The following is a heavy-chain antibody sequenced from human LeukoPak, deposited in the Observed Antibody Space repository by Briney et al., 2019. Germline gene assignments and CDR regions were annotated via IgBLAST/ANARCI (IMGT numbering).Heavy chain of an antibody. V-gene: IGHV3-48*04. Sequence: GGSLRLSCAASGFTFSSYSMNWVRQAPGKGLEWVSYISSSSSTIYYADSVKGRFTISRDNAKNSLYLQMNSLRAEDTAVYYCARGYGDYVHFVYYWGQGTLVTVSS. CDR2: ISSSSSTI. J-gene: IGHJ4*02. CDR3: ARGYGDYVHFVYY. D-gene: IGHD4-17*01. CDR1: GFTFSSYS.